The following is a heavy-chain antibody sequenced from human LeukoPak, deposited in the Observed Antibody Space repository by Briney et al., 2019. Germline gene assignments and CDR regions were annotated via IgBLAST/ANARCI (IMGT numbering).Heavy chain of an antibody. J-gene: IGHJ4*02. D-gene: IGHD1-26*01. CDR1: GFTFSSYW. Sequence: GGSLRLSCAASGFTFSSYWMHWVRQAPGKGLVWVSRINSDGSSTSYADSVKGRFTISRDNAKNTLYLQMNSLRAEDTAVYYCARVSPRVGATYYFDYWGQGTLVTVSP. V-gene: IGHV3-74*01. CDR3: ARVSPRVGATYYFDY. CDR2: INSDGSST.